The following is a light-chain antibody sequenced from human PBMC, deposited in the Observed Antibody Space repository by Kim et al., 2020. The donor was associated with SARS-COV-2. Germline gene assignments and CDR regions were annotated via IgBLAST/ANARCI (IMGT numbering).Light chain of an antibody. J-gene: IGLJ2*01. CDR2: RNN. CDR3: ATLDDSLSAVV. CDR1: SSNIGINP. Sequence: ELTQPPPASGTPGQRITISCSGSSSNIGINPTFWYQHLPGAAPTLLIYRNNQRRSGVSDRFSASKSGTSASLAISGLRSEDEANYYCATLDDSLSAVVFGGGTQLTVL. V-gene: IGLV1-47*01.